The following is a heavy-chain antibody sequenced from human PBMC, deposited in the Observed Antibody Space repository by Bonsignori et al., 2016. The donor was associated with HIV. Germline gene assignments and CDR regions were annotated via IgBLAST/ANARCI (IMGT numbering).Heavy chain of an antibody. CDR3: ARDSIELRADYYYYYMDV. V-gene: IGHV3-48*03. Sequence: VRQAPGKGLEWVSYISSSGSTIYYADSVKGRFTISRDNAKNSLYLQMNSLRAEDTAVYYCARDSIELRADYYYYYMDVWGKGTTVTVSS. CDR2: ISSSGSTI. D-gene: IGHD1-26*01. J-gene: IGHJ6*03.